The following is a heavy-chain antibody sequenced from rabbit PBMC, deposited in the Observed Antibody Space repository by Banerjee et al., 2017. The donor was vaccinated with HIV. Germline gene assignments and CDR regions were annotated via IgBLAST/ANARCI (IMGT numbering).Heavy chain of an antibody. CDR3: AREEYVGYGYANL. J-gene: IGHJ4*01. D-gene: IGHD6-1*01. CDR2: IDAGSNGNT. CDR1: GFSFSSSYW. V-gene: IGHV1S40*01. Sequence: QSLEESGGDLVKPGAFLTLTCTASGFSFSSSYWICWIRQAPGKGLEWIACIDAGSNGNTYYASWAKGRFTVSKTSSTTVTLQMTSLTAADTATYFCAREEYVGYGYANLWGQGTLVTVS.